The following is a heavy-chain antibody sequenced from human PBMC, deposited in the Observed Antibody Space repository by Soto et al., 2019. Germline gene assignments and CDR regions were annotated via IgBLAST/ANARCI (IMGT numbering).Heavy chain of an antibody. J-gene: IGHJ4*02. V-gene: IGHV4-59*11. Sequence: QVQLQESGPGLVKPSETLSLTCTVSGGSISNHYWSWIRQPPGKGLGWIGYIYSNGNTNYTPPLKTRVTMSVDTSKNQISLKLSSVTAADTAVYYCTRANWYSEYWGQGTLVTVSS. CDR2: IYSNGNT. CDR3: TRANWYSEY. D-gene: IGHD7-27*01. CDR1: GGSISNHY.